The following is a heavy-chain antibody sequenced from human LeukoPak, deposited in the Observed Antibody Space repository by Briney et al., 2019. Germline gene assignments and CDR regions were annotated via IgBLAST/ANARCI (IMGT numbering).Heavy chain of an antibody. J-gene: IGHJ5*02. V-gene: IGHV3-33*06. CDR1: GFTFSSYV. Sequence: PGRSLRLSCAASGFTFSSYVMHWVRQAPGKGLEWVAVIWYDGSNKYYADSVKGRFTTSRDNSENTLYLQMNSLRAEDTAVYYCAKDSGTVVTTTWFDPWGQGTLVTVSS. CDR2: IWYDGSNK. CDR3: AKDSGTVVTTTWFDP. D-gene: IGHD4-23*01.